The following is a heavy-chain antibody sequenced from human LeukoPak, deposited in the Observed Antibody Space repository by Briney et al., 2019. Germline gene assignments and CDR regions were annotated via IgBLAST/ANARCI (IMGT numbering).Heavy chain of an antibody. CDR3: AKEGRAAASTYYYYYYYMDV. D-gene: IGHD6-13*01. CDR1: GFTFSSYG. V-gene: IGHV3-30*02. CDR2: IRYDGSNK. Sequence: GGSLRLSCAASGFTFSSYGMHWVRQAPGKGLEWVAFIRYDGSNKYYADSVKGRFTISRDNSKNTLYLQMNSLRAEDTAVYYCAKEGRAAASTYYYYYYYMDVWGKGTTVTVSS. J-gene: IGHJ6*03.